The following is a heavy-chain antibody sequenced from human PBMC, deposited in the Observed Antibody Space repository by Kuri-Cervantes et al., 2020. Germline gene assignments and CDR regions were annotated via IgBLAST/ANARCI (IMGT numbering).Heavy chain of an antibody. CDR1: GYSISSGYY. CDR3: ARDYFRSGWYGGVGY. Sequence: SETLSLTCTVSGYSISSGYYWGWIRQPPGKGLEWIGNIYHSGSAYYNPSLKSRVTISVDTSKNQFSLKLSSVTAADTAVYYCARDYFRSGWYGGVGYWGQGTLVTVSS. CDR2: IYHSGSA. J-gene: IGHJ4*02. D-gene: IGHD6-19*01. V-gene: IGHV4-38-2*02.